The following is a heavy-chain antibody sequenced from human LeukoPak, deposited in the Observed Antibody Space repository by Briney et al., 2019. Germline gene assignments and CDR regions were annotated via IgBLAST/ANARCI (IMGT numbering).Heavy chain of an antibody. Sequence: GASVKVSCKASGYTFTGYYMNWVRQAPGQGLEWMGWINPNSGGTNYAQKFQGRVTMTRDTSISTAYMELSRLRSDDTAVYYCAVVPAAIPYYYYYMDVWGKGTTVTVSS. J-gene: IGHJ6*03. CDR2: INPNSGGT. CDR3: AVVPAAIPYYYYYMDV. V-gene: IGHV1-2*02. CDR1: GYTFTGYY. D-gene: IGHD2-2*02.